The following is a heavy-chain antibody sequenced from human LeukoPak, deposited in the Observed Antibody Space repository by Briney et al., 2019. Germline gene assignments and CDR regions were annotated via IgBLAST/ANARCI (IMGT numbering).Heavy chain of an antibody. Sequence: ASVKVSCKASGGTFSSYTISWVRQAPGQGLEWMGGIIPIFGTANYAQKFQGRVTITADESTSTAYMELSSLRSEDTAVYYCARDVGYCSSTSCHGYSNFPFDYWGQGTLVTVSS. J-gene: IGHJ4*02. CDR1: GGTFSSYT. V-gene: IGHV1-69*13. CDR2: IIPIFGTA. CDR3: ARDVGYCSSTSCHGYSNFPFDY. D-gene: IGHD2-2*01.